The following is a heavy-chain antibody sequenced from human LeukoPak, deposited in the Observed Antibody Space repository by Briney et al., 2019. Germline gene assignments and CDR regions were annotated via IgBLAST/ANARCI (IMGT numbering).Heavy chain of an antibody. J-gene: IGHJ6*02. CDR1: GGSISSYY. CDR3: ARDTDPGVVRGGGDYGMDV. V-gene: IGHV4-59*01. D-gene: IGHD3-10*01. CDR2: IYTSGST. Sequence: SETLSLTCTVSGGSISSYYWSWIRQPPGKGLEWIGYIYTSGSTNYNPSLKSRVTISVDTSKNQFSLKLSSVTAADTAVYYCARDTDPGVVRGGGDYGMDVWGQGTTVTVSS.